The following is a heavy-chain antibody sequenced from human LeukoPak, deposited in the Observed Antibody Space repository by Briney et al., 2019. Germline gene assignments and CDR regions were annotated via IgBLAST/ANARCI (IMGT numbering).Heavy chain of an antibody. CDR1: GLPFNDLW. V-gene: IGHV3-23*01. Sequence: SLRLSCAASGLPFNDLWMTWVRRAPGKGLEWVSAISVGGDSTYYADSVKGRFTISRDNSKNTLYLQMNSLRAEDTAVYYCAKEYYYYALGSYQSLDYWGQGTLVTVSS. CDR2: ISVGGDST. CDR3: AKEYYYYALGSYQSLDY. D-gene: IGHD3-10*01. J-gene: IGHJ4*02.